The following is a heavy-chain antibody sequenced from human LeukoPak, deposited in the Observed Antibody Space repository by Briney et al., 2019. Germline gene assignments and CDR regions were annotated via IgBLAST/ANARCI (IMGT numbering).Heavy chain of an antibody. V-gene: IGHV3-23*01. CDR3: AKGIDILTAYLDY. CDR1: GFTFSSHA. CDR2: ISASGGTT. Sequence: GGSLRLSCAASGFTFSSHAMSWVRQAPGMGLEWVSAISASGGTTYFADSVKGRFTISRDNSKNTLYLQMSSLKAEDTAIYYCAKGIDILTAYLDYWGQGTLVTVSS. J-gene: IGHJ4*02. D-gene: IGHD3-9*01.